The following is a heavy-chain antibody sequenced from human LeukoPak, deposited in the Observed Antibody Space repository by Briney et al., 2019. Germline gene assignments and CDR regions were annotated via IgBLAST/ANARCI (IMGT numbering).Heavy chain of an antibody. CDR2: IYYSGST. J-gene: IGHJ4*02. V-gene: IGHV4-39*07. CDR3: ARGRDEYPSLHYFDY. D-gene: IGHD2/OR15-2a*01. Sequence: PSETLSLTCTVSGGSISSSSYYWGWIRQPPGKGLEWIGSIYYSGSTYYNPSLKSRVTISVDTSKNQFSLKLSSVTAADTAVYYCARGRDEYPSLHYFDYWGQGTLVTVSS. CDR1: GGSISSSSYY.